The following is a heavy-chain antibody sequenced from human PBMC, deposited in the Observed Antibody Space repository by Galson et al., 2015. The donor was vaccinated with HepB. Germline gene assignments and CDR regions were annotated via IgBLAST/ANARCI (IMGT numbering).Heavy chain of an antibody. Sequence: SVTVSCKASGGTFSSYAISWVRQAPGQGLEWMGRIIPILGIANYAQKFQGRVTITADKSTSTAYMELSSLRSEDTAVYYCARDGQLVRFDPWGQGTLVTVSS. D-gene: IGHD6-6*01. CDR1: GGTFSSYA. CDR3: ARDGQLVRFDP. CDR2: IIPILGIA. V-gene: IGHV1-69*04. J-gene: IGHJ5*02.